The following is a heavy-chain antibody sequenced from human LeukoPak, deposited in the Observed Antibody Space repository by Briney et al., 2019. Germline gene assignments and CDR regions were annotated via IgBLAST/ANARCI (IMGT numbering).Heavy chain of an antibody. D-gene: IGHD4-11*01. J-gene: IGHJ4*02. Sequence: GGSLRLSCAASGFTFSSYAMHWVRQAPGKGLEWVAVISYDGSNKYYADSVKGRFTIPRDNSKNTLYLQMNSLRAEDTAVYYCASYDYSKHSLDYWGQGTLVTVSS. V-gene: IGHV3-30*04. CDR3: ASYDYSKHSLDY. CDR1: GFTFSSYA. CDR2: ISYDGSNK.